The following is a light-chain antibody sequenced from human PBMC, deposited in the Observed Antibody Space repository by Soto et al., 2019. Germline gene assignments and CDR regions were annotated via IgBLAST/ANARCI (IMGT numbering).Light chain of an antibody. V-gene: IGLV1-44*01. CDR2: TNN. CDR1: SSNIGSNT. Sequence: QSVLTQPPSASGTPGQRVTISCSGSSSNIGSNTVNWYQQLPGTAPKLLIYTNNQRPSGVPDRFSGSKSGTSASLAISWLQSEDEADYHCAAWDDSLNGYVFGTGTQLTVL. J-gene: IGLJ1*01. CDR3: AAWDDSLNGYV.